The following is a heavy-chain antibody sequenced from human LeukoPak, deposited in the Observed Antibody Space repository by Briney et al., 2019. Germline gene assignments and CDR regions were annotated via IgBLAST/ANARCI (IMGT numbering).Heavy chain of an antibody. V-gene: IGHV1-18*01. Sequence: ASVKVSCKTSGYTFTNYGISWVRQAPGLGPEWMGWISAYNGNTNYAQKVQGRVTMTTGTSTSTAYMELRSLRFDDTAVYYCARDQSVRLLQTSSTYFKHVFAIWGQGSMVTVSS. D-gene: IGHD6-13*01. CDR1: GYTFTNYG. CDR2: ISAYNGNT. CDR3: ARDQSVRLLQTSSTYFKHVFAI. J-gene: IGHJ3*02.